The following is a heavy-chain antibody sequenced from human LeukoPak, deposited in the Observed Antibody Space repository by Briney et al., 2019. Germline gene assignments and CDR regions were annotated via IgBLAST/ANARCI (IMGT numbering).Heavy chain of an antibody. CDR2: INAGNGNT. CDR3: ASGSGYSYGGHYYYMDV. Sequence: ASVTVSCKASGYTFTSYAMHWVRQAPGQRLEWMGWINAGNGNTKYSQEFQGRVTITRDTSASTAYMELSSLRSEDMAVYYCASGSGYSYGGHYYYMDVWGKGTTVTISS. V-gene: IGHV1-3*03. CDR1: GYTFTSYA. J-gene: IGHJ6*03. D-gene: IGHD5-18*01.